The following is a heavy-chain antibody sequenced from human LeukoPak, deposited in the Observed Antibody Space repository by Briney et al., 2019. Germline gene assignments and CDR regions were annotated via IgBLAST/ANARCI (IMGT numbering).Heavy chain of an antibody. CDR1: GGSISSSSYY. J-gene: IGHJ4*02. CDR2: IYYSGST. V-gene: IGHV4-39*07. CDR3: ARDSIVANFDY. Sequence: KASETLSLTCTVSGGSISSSSYYRDWIRQPPGKGLEWIGSIYYSGSTYYNPSLKSRVTISVDTSKNQFSLKLSSVTAADTAVYYCARDSIVANFDYWGQGTLVTVSS. D-gene: IGHD5-12*01.